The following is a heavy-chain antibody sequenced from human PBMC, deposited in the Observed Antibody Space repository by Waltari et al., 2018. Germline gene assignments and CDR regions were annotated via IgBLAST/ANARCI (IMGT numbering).Heavy chain of an antibody. Sequence: EVQLVQSGAEVKQPGATVKISCKASGYTFTDYYMHWVQQAPGKGLEWMGRVDPEDGETIDAEKFQGRVTITADTSTDTAYMELSRLRSEDTAVYYCATPPMIGVVRNYYYYMDVWGKGTTVTVSS. V-gene: IGHV1-69-2*01. CDR1: GYTFTDYY. D-gene: IGHD3-22*01. CDR2: VDPEDGET. J-gene: IGHJ6*03. CDR3: ATPPMIGVVRNYYYYMDV.